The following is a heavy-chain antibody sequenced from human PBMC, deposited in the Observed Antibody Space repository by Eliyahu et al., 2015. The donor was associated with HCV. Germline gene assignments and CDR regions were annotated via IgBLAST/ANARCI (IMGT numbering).Heavy chain of an antibody. CDR2: ISLSSTTI. CDR3: ARTYSGSYYN. CDR1: GFPFSTYS. J-gene: IGHJ4*02. Sequence: QLVESGGGLVQPGGSLRLSCTASGFPFSTYSMNWVRQAPGKGLEWISYISLSSTTIYYADSVTGRFTISRDNAKNSLYLQMDSLRAEDTAVYYCARTYSGSYYNWGQGTLVTVSS. V-gene: IGHV3-48*01. D-gene: IGHD1-26*01.